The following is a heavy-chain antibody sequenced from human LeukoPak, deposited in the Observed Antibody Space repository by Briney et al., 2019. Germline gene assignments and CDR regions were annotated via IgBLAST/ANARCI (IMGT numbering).Heavy chain of an antibody. Sequence: SETLSLTCTVSGGSISGYYWSWIRQPPGKALEWVGYISYRGSTKYNLSLKSRVTISVDTSKNQFSLKRSSVIAADTAVYYCARGFEGVAGWFDPWGQGTLVTVSS. CDR3: ARGFEGVAGWFDP. CDR1: GGSISGYY. J-gene: IGHJ5*02. CDR2: ISYRGST. D-gene: IGHD3-16*01. V-gene: IGHV4-59*01.